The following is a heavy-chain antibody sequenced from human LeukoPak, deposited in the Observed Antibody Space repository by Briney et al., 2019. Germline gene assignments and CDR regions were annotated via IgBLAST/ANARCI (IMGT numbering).Heavy chain of an antibody. CDR3: TRSFKDDF. V-gene: IGHV3-48*03. Sequence: GGSLRLSCEASGFSFITYEMKWVRQAPGKGLERVSLISTEGGTIHYADSVKGRFTISRDNDKKSLYLEMTSLRLEDSGIYYCTRSFKDDFWGQGTLVTVSS. CDR2: ISTEGGTI. J-gene: IGHJ4*02. CDR1: GFSFITYE. D-gene: IGHD1-26*01.